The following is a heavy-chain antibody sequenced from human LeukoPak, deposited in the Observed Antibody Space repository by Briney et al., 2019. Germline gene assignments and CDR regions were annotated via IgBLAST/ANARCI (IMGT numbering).Heavy chain of an antibody. D-gene: IGHD3-3*01. CDR2: MIPIFGTA. Sequence: SVKVSCKASGGTFSSYAISWVRQAPGQGLEWMGGMIPIFGTANYAQKFQGRVTITTDESTSTAYMELSSLRSEDTAVYYCARSRSGTIFGGYYYYYMDVWGKGTTVTVSS. CDR3: ARSRSGTIFGGYYYYYMDV. CDR1: GGTFSSYA. V-gene: IGHV1-69*05. J-gene: IGHJ6*03.